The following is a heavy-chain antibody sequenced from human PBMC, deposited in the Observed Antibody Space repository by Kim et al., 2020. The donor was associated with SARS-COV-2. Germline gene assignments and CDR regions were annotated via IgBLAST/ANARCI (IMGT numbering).Heavy chain of an antibody. Sequence: SVKVSCKASGGTFSSYAISWVRQAPGQGLEWMGGIIPIFGTANYAQKFQGRVTITADESTSTAYMELSSLRSEDTAVYYCARDNFSFLTGYSWGYYGMDVWGQGTTVTVSS. CDR2: IIPIFGTA. D-gene: IGHD3-9*01. V-gene: IGHV1-69*13. J-gene: IGHJ6*02. CDR3: ARDNFSFLTGYSWGYYGMDV. CDR1: GGTFSSYA.